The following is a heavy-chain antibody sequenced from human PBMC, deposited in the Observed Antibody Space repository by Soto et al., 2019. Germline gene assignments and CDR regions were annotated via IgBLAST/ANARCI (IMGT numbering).Heavy chain of an antibody. CDR2: INTDGRET. V-gene: IGHV3-74*01. J-gene: IGHJ4*02. CDR1: GFIFSNYW. Sequence: GSLRLSCAASGFIFSNYWMHWVRQAPGKGLVWVSRINTDGRETNYADSVKGRFTVSRDNAKNTQFLQMNSLRVEDTAVYYCARDGEGYWGQGTLVTVSS. D-gene: IGHD2-21*01. CDR3: ARDGEGY.